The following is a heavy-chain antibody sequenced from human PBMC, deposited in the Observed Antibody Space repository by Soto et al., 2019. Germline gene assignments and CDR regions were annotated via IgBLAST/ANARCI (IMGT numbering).Heavy chain of an antibody. CDR3: ARGYSYFDY. J-gene: IGHJ4*02. CDR2: ISGSSSNI. V-gene: IGHV3-21*01. Sequence: GGSLRLSCAASGFTFSTYTMNWVRQAPGKGLEWVSSISGSSSNIYYADSVKGRFTISRDNAKNSLYLQMSSLRAEDTAVYYCARGYSYFDYWGQGTLVTVSS. D-gene: IGHD5-12*01. CDR1: GFTFSTYT.